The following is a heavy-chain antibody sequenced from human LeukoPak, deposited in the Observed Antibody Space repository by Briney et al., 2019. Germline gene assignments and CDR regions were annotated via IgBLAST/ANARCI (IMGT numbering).Heavy chain of an antibody. D-gene: IGHD6-13*01. V-gene: IGHV1-2*02. CDR3: ARDGSSSWYLGFNWFDP. Sequence: GASVKVSCKASGYTFTGYYMHWVRQAPGQGLEWAGWINPNSGGTNYAQKFQGRVTMTRDTSISTAYMELSRLRSDDTAVYYCARDGSSSWYLGFNWFDPWGQGTLVTVSS. CDR1: GYTFTGYY. J-gene: IGHJ5*02. CDR2: INPNSGGT.